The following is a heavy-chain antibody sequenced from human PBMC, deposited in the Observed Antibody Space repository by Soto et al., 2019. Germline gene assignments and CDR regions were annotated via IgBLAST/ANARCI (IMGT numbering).Heavy chain of an antibody. CDR3: AMEINSNHWPGSSCTGYFDN. D-gene: IGHD3-10*01. CDR2: IFHSGST. Sequence: SETLSLTCTVSRGSVGGCAYYRSWIRQSPGQGLAWIGYIFHSGSTKYNPSLKSRATISVDTSTNQFSLKLTSVTAAATAVYYFAMEINSNHWPGSSCTGYFDNGLQGTQVTVSS. V-gene: IGHV4-61*08. J-gene: IGHJ4*02. CDR1: RGSVGGCAYY.